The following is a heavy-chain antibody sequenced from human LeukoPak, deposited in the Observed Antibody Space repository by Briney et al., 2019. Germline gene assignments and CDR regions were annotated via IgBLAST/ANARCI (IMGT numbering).Heavy chain of an antibody. V-gene: IGHV1-69*05. CDR1: GGTFSSYA. D-gene: IGHD5-18*01. CDR2: IIPIFGTA. CDR3: ARDRGYSYGWHY. Sequence: GASVKVSCKASGGTFSSYAISLVRQAPGQGLEWMGRIIPIFGTANYAQKFQGRVTITTDESTSTAYMELSSLRSEDTAVYYCARDRGYSYGWHYWGQGTLVTVSS. J-gene: IGHJ4*02.